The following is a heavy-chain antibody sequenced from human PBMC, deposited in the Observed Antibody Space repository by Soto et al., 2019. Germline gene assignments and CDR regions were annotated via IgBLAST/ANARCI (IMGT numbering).Heavy chain of an antibody. CDR2: IRGSGGST. CDR3: AKGDVGSCDLGWYYGIDV. J-gene: IGHJ6*02. V-gene: IGHV3-23*01. Sequence: EVPLLESGGGLVQPGGSLRLSCAASGFNFSSYAMSWVRQAPGKRLELVAAIRGSGGSTYYADSAKGRFTISRDNSKNTLYLQMNSLRAEDTSVYYCAKGDVGSCDLGWYYGIDVWGQGTTVTVSS. CDR1: GFNFSSYA. D-gene: IGHD2-15*01.